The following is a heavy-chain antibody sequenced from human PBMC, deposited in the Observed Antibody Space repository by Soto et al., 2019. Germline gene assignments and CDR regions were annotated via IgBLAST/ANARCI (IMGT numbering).Heavy chain of an antibody. CDR2: ISIYNGNI. Sequence: QVQLVQSGAEVKKPGASVKVSCKASGYTFTSYGISWVRQAPGQGLEWMGWISIYNGNINYAQNLQGRVTMTTDTSTSTAYMELSSLKSDDTAVYYYGRDRSSGPAGVDYWGQGTLVTVSS. CDR3: GRDRSSGPAGVDY. J-gene: IGHJ4*02. V-gene: IGHV1-18*01. D-gene: IGHD6-19*01. CDR1: GYTFTSYG.